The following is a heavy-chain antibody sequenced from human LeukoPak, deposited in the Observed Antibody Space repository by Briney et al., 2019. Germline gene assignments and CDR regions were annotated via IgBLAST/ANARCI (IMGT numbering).Heavy chain of an antibody. CDR1: GFTFNTYA. D-gene: IGHD6-19*01. CDR2: ISGGGDKT. CDR3: VKDLALAGTGGGFAV. V-gene: IGHV3-23*01. J-gene: IGHJ3*01. Sequence: GGSLRLSCAASGFTFNTYAMNWVRQAPGKGLEWVSGISGGGDKTYYADSVNGRFTISRDHSKNTVSLQMSSLRAEDTALYYCVKDLALAGTGGGFAVWGQGTRVAVSS.